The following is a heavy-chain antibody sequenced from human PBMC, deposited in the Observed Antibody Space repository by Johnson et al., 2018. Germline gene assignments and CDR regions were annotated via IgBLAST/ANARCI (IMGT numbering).Heavy chain of an antibody. CDR3: AKDIVQEGGGHFQH. J-gene: IGHJ1*01. V-gene: IGHV3-43D*03. Sequence: VQLQESGGAVVQPGESLRLSCAGSGFPFDDYVMHWVRPAPGKGLEWVSLISWDGGSTYYADSVKGRFTISRNNNKNSLFLQMNSLKPEDTAFYNCAKDIVQEGGGHFQHWGQGTLVIVSA. D-gene: IGHD3-16*01. CDR1: GFPFDDYV. CDR2: ISWDGGST.